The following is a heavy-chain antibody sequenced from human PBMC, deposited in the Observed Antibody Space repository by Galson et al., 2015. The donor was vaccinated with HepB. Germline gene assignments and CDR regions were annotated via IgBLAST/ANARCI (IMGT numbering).Heavy chain of an antibody. V-gene: IGHV1-46*01. J-gene: IGHJ4*02. CDR2: INANDGST. Sequence: SVKVSCKASGYTFSRFYIHWVRQAPGQGPEWMGMINANDGSTSFPQNFQGRVTLTRDTSTATVYMELSSLTSGDTALYFCARPRFEDGYPYYFDFWGQRTRVIV. CDR1: GYTFSRFY. D-gene: IGHD3-22*01. CDR3: ARPRFEDGYPYYFDF.